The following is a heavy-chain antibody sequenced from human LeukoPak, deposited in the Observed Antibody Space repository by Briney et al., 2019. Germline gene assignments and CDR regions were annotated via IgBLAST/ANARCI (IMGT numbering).Heavy chain of an antibody. CDR1: GFTFSSYS. CDR2: ISYDGSNK. V-gene: IGHV3-30*18. Sequence: PGGSLRLSCAASGFTFSSYSMNWVRQARGKGLEWVAVISYDGSNKYYADSVKGRFTISRDNSKNTLYLQMNSLRAEDTAVYYCAKGTSPNYYYYYGMDVWGQGTTVTVSS. J-gene: IGHJ6*02. D-gene: IGHD3-16*01. CDR3: AKGTSPNYYYYYGMDV.